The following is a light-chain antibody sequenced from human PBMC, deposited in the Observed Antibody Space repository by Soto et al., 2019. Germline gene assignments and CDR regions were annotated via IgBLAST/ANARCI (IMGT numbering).Light chain of an antibody. CDR3: QQYGGSPWT. J-gene: IGKJ1*01. V-gene: IGKV3-20*01. CDR1: QSVSGNF. Sequence: IVLTQSPGTLSLSPGETATLSCRADQSVSGNFLAWYQQKPGQALRLLLSYASNRATAFPDRVSGVGSWTDFALTINRLESEDFSVYYCQQYGGSPWTFGPGTKVEVK. CDR2: YAS.